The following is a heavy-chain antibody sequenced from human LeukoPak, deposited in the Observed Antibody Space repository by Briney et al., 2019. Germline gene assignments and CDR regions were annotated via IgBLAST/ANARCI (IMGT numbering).Heavy chain of an antibody. V-gene: IGHV3-30*02. J-gene: IGHJ4*02. Sequence: GGSLRLSCTTSGFSFSTYGMHWVRQAPGKGLEWVAFVRYDESTKFYADSVKGRFTISRDNSKTTLYLQMNSLRAEDTAVYYCAKDVPAAYFDYWGQGTLVTVSS. CDR3: AKDVPAAYFDY. CDR2: VRYDESTK. D-gene: IGHD2-2*01. CDR1: GFSFSTYG.